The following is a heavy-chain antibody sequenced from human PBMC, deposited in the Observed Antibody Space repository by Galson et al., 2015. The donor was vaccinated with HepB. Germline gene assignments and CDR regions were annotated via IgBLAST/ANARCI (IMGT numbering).Heavy chain of an antibody. D-gene: IGHD1-14*01. Sequence: SLRLSCAASGFTFSSYWMSWVRQAPGKGLEWVANIKQDGSEKYYVDSVRGRFTISRDNAKNSLYLQMNSLRAEDTAVYYCARYIRGDQTHFDYWGQGTLVTVSS. J-gene: IGHJ4*02. V-gene: IGHV3-7*03. CDR3: ARYIRGDQTHFDY. CDR2: IKQDGSEK. CDR1: GFTFSSYW.